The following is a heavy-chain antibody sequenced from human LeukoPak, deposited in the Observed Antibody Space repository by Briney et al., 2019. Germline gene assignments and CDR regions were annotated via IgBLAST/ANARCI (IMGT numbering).Heavy chain of an antibody. J-gene: IGHJ1*01. D-gene: IGHD3-10*01. CDR2: ISGSGGST. V-gene: IGHV3-23*01. CDR1: GFIFSDYG. CDR3: AKDYSVSGELYEYFQH. Sequence: GGSLRLSCAASGFIFSDYGMSWVRQAPGKGLEWVSAISGSGGSTYYADSVKGRFTISRDNSKNTLYLQMNSLRAEDTAVYYCAKDYSVSGELYEYFQHWGQGTLVTVSS.